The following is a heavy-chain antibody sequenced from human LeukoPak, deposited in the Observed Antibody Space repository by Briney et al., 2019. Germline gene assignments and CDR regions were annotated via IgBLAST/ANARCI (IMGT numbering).Heavy chain of an antibody. CDR1: GFTFDDYA. Sequence: GRSLRLSCAASGFTFDDYAMHWVRQAPGKGLEWVSGSSWNSGSIGYADSVKGRFTISRDNAKNSLYLQMNSLRAEDMALYYCAKGHTYYYDSSGYYDYWGQGTLVTVSS. J-gene: IGHJ4*02. V-gene: IGHV3-9*03. CDR3: AKGHTYYYDSSGYYDY. CDR2: SSWNSGSI. D-gene: IGHD3-22*01.